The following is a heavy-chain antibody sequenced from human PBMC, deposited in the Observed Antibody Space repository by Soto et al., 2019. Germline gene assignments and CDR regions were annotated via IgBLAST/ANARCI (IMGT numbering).Heavy chain of an antibody. D-gene: IGHD3-10*01. J-gene: IGHJ5*02. V-gene: IGHV4-39*01. Sequence: PSETLSLTCTVSGGSISSFAYYWGWIRQPPGKGLEWIGTVYYNENTYYNPSLKSRVTISVDTAKNQFSLNLRSVTAADTAIYFCARRERYYGSPGWFDPWGQGTLVIVSS. CDR2: VYYNENT. CDR1: GGSISSFAYY. CDR3: ARRERYYGSPGWFDP.